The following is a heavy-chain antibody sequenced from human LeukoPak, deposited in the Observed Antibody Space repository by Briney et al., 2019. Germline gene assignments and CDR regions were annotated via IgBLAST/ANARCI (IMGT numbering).Heavy chain of an antibody. Sequence: GGSLRLSCAASGFTFDDYAMHWVRQAPGKGLEWVSGISWNSGSIGYADSVKGRFTISRDNAKNSLYLQMNSLRAEDTAVYYCAKELRYFDWLSGDVWGKGTTVTISS. CDR3: AKELRYFDWLSGDV. D-gene: IGHD3-9*01. J-gene: IGHJ6*04. CDR2: ISWNSGSI. V-gene: IGHV3-9*01. CDR1: GFTFDDYA.